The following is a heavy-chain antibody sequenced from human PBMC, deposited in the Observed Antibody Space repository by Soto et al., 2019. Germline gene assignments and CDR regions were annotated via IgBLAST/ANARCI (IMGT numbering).Heavy chain of an antibody. CDR1: GASISTPEYY. CDR2: ISDSGIT. D-gene: IGHD1-1*01. CDR3: AKGGTRSQWFDP. V-gene: IGHV4-31*03. Sequence: QVQLQESGPGLVKPSQTLSLTCTVSGASISTPEYYWSWIRQHPERGLEWIGYISDSGITNYSPSLMSRVTISADTSKRQFSMNLSSVTPADTAVYYCAKGGTRSQWFDPWGPGTLVTVSS. J-gene: IGHJ5*02.